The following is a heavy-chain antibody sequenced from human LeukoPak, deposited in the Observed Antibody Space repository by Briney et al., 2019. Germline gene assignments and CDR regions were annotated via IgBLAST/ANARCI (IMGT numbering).Heavy chain of an antibody. CDR3: ARGPTDFDASDI. V-gene: IGHV3-7*01. J-gene: IGHJ3*02. Sequence: PGGSLRLSXAASGFTFSNYAMSWVRQVPGKGLESVAHIKHDESETYYVDTVRGRFIISRDNAKNSLYLQMNSLRVEDTAVYHCARGPTDFDASDIWGHGTLVTVSS. CDR2: IKHDESET. CDR1: GFTFSNYA.